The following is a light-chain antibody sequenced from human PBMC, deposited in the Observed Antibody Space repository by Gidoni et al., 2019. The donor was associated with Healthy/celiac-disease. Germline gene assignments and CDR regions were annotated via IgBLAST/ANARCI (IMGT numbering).Light chain of an antibody. J-gene: IGKJ1*01. Sequence: DIPLTQSPSTLSASVGDRVTITCRASQSISSWLAWYQQKPGKAPKLLIYKASSLESGVPSRCSGSGSGTEFTLIISSLQPDDFATYYCQQYNSYPSFGQGTKVEIK. CDR1: QSISSW. CDR3: QQYNSYPS. CDR2: KAS. V-gene: IGKV1-5*03.